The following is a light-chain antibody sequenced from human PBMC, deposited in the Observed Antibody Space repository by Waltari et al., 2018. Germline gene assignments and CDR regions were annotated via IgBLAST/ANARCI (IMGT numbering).Light chain of an antibody. CDR1: QSISKW. CDR3: QQYNSYSLLT. Sequence: DIRMTQSPSTLSASAGDRVIISCRASQSISKWLAWYQQKPVKAQKLLIYEASTLQSGVPSRFSVTGSGTDFTLTISSLQPDDFATYYCQQYNSYSLLTFGGGTKVEIK. CDR2: EAS. J-gene: IGKJ4*01. V-gene: IGKV1-5*03.